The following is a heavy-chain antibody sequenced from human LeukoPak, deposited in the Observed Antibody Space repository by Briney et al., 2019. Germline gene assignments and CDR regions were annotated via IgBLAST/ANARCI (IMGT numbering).Heavy chain of an antibody. J-gene: IGHJ4*02. CDR1: GFSFSAYW. CDR2: INPAGSET. CDR3: ARFGYVAAVDV. Sequence: GGSLRLSCAASGFSFSAYWMTWVRQAPGTGLEWVANINPAGSETYYVDAVKGRFSISRDNAKNVVYLQMNSLRAEDTAVYHCARFGYVAAVDVWGQGTPVTVSS. D-gene: IGHD2-15*01. V-gene: IGHV3-7*01.